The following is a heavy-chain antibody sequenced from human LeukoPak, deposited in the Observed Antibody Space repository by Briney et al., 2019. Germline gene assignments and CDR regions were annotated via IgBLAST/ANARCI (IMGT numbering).Heavy chain of an antibody. CDR1: GGSISSYY. J-gene: IGHJ5*02. V-gene: IGHV4-59*08. D-gene: IGHD6-13*01. Sequence: PSETLSLTCTVSGGSISSYYWSWIRQPPGKGLEWIGYIYCSGSTNYNPSLKSRVTISVDTSKNQFSLKLSSVTAADTAVYYCARRTRGRAAALNWFDPWGQGTLVTVSS. CDR3: ARRTRGRAAALNWFDP. CDR2: IYCSGST.